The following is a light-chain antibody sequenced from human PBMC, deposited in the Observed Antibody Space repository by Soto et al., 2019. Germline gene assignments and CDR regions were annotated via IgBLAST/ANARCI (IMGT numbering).Light chain of an antibody. Sequence: EVVLTQSPGTLSLSPGYRASXXXXXIQNLSRYFLAWYQQQPGLPPRLLIYDASTRATGIPARFSGSGSETDFTLTISRLEPEDFALYYCQQYGSSAPITFGQGTRLEIK. V-gene: IGKV3-20*01. CDR1: QNLSRYF. CDR3: QQYGSSAPIT. J-gene: IGKJ5*01. CDR2: DAS.